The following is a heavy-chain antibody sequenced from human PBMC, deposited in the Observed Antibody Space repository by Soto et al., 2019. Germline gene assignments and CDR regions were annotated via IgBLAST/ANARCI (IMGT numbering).Heavy chain of an antibody. D-gene: IGHD5-18*01. CDR3: ANSPKGPRGYSYGQYYYYYYGMDV. V-gene: IGHV3-30*18. J-gene: IGHJ6*02. CDR1: GFTFSSYG. CDR2: ISYDGSNK. Sequence: GGSLRLSCAASGFTFSSYGMHWVRQAPGKGLEWVAVISYDGSNKYYADSVKGRFTISRDNSKNTLYLQMNSLRAEDTAVYYCANSPKGPRGYSYGQYYYYYYGMDVWGQGTTVTVSS.